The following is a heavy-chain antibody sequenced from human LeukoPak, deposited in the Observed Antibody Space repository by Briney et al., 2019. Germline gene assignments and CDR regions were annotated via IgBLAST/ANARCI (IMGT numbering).Heavy chain of an antibody. CDR1: GYTFTHYD. J-gene: IGHJ4*02. V-gene: IGHV1-8*03. CDR2: MNPNSGKT. D-gene: IGHD4-17*01. Sequence: AAVKVTCKASGYTFTHYDINWVRQAPGQGPEWMGWMNPNSGKTGNAQKFQGRVTISRITSINTAYMELTSLRSEDTAVYYCARASAYGDYAVDFDYWGQGTLVTVSS. CDR3: ARASAYGDYAVDFDY.